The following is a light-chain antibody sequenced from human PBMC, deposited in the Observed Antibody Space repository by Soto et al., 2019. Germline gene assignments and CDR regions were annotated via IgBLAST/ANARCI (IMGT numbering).Light chain of an antibody. V-gene: IGLV2-14*01. CDR3: SSYSSSSALDVL. CDR1: SSDVGGYNY. CDR2: EVT. J-gene: IGLJ2*01. Sequence: QSVLTQPASMSGSPGQSITISCTGTSSDVGGYNYVSWYQQYPGKAPKLMIYEVTYRPSGVSNRFSGSKSGNTASLTISGLQAEDEADYYCSSYSSSSALDVLFGGGTKLTVL.